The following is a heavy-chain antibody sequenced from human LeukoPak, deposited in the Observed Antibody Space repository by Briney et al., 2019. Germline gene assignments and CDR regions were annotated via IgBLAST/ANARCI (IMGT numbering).Heavy chain of an antibody. V-gene: IGHV4-38-2*02. J-gene: IGHJ2*01. CDR1: GYSISSGYY. D-gene: IGHD5-24*01. CDR2: IYHSGST. CDR3: ARDGVKSNGYTRDWYFDL. Sequence: SETLSLTCTVSGYSISSGYYWGWIRQPPGKGLEWIGSIYHSGSTYYNPSLKSRVTISVDTSKNQFSLKLSSVTAADTAVYYCARDGVKSNGYTRDWYFDLWGRGTLVTVSS.